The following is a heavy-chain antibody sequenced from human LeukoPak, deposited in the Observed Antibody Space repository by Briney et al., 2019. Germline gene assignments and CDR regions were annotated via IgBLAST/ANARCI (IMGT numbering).Heavy chain of an antibody. J-gene: IGHJ4*02. V-gene: IGHV1-2*02. D-gene: IGHD4-17*01. CDR1: GYTFTDYY. CDR2: INPNSGAT. CDR3: ATETTGTPRGVY. Sequence: GASVKVSCTASGYTFTDYYIQWVRQAPGQGLEWMGRINPNSGATTYAQQFQGRVTMTRDTSITTAYMEVSRLTSDDTAVYYCATETTGTPRGVYWGLGTLVTVSS.